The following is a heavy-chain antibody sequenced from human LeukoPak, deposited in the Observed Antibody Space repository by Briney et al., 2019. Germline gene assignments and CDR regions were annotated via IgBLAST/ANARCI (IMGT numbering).Heavy chain of an antibody. D-gene: IGHD4-11*01. CDR2: SYGGGST. CDR3: ARDTVTTLGYYYYGMDV. J-gene: IGHJ6*02. CDR1: GFTLSSNY. V-gene: IGHV3-53*01. Sequence: GGSLRLSCAASGFTLSSNYMSGVRQAPGKGLEGGSVSYGGGSTYYADSVKGRFTISRDNSKNTLYLQMNSLRAEDTAVYYCARDTVTTLGYYYYGMDVWGQGTTVTVSS.